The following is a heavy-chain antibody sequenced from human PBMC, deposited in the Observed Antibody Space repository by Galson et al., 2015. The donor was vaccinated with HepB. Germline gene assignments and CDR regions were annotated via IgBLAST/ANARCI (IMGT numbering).Heavy chain of an antibody. CDR3: ALRYYDVLTGYTDYFEH. D-gene: IGHD3-9*01. J-gene: IGHJ1*01. CDR2: VNGGNGNT. Sequence: SVKVSCKASGYTFSSYAVHWVRQAPGQRLEWMGWVNGGNGNTKYSEKFQGSVTMTRDTSASTAYMELSSLRSEDTAVYYCALRYYDVLTGYTDYFEHWGHATLVTDSS. V-gene: IGHV1-3*01. CDR1: GYTFSSYA.